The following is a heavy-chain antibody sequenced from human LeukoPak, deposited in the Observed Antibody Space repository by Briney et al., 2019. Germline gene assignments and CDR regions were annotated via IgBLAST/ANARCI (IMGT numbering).Heavy chain of an antibody. D-gene: IGHD6-6*01. CDR3: ARSSIAARALDY. CDR1: GGSFSGYY. CDR2: INHSGST. Sequence: PSETLSLTCAVYGGSFSGYYWSWIRQPPGKGLEWIGEINHSGSTNYNPSLKSRVTISVDTSKNQFSLKLSSVTAADTAVYYCARSSIAARALDYWGQGTLVTDSS. V-gene: IGHV4-34*01. J-gene: IGHJ4*02.